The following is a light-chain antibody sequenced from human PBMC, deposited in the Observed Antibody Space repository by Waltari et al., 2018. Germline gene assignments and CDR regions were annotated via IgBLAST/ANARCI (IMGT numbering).Light chain of an antibody. CDR3: QHYVSIPVT. Sequence: EIVLPQSPGTLSLSPGERATLSCRASQSLSIYLAWYQQKPGRAPRLLIYHASSRATGVPDRVSGSGSGTDFSLTISRLEPEDFAVYYCQHYVSIPVTFGQGTKVEIK. CDR1: QSLSIY. V-gene: IGKV3-20*01. CDR2: HAS. J-gene: IGKJ1*01.